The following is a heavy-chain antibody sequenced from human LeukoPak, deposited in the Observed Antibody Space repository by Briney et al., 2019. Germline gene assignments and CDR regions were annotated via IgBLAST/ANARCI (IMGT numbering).Heavy chain of an antibody. CDR1: GDSISNHNYF. J-gene: IGHJ4*02. V-gene: IGHV4-39*02. Sequence: SETLSLTCTVSGDSISNHNYFWGWIRQPPGKGLEWIGSIHYIGSTYFNLSLKSRVTVSVDTSKNHLSLKLSSVTAADTGVYYCATSVYSSGWHPFFDYWGQGAPVIVSS. CDR2: IHYIGST. D-gene: IGHD6-19*01. CDR3: ATSVYSSGWHPFFDY.